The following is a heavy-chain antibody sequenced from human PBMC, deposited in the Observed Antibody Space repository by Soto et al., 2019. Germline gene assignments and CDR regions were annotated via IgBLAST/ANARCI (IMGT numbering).Heavy chain of an antibody. J-gene: IGHJ2*01. CDR1: GFTFSSYA. V-gene: IGHV3-23*01. D-gene: IGHD4-17*01. Sequence: EVQLLESGGGLVQPGGSLRLSCAASGFTFSSYAMSWVRQAPGKGLEWVSAISGSGGSTYYADSVRGRLTISRDNSKNTLYLQMTSLRAEDTAVYYCATRTVGWYFDLWGRGTLVTVSS. CDR3: ATRTVGWYFDL. CDR2: ISGSGGST.